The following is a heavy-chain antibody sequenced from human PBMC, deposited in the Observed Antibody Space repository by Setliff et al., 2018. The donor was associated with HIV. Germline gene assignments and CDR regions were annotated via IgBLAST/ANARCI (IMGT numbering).Heavy chain of an antibody. Sequence: PGGSLRLSCATSGFTFDSYSIIWVRQAPGKGLEWVSYISGLGGGTIYYADSVRGRFTISRDDAEKSVYLQMNSLRAEDTAVYYCARVAETRGYGYDYRLYYYGMDVWGQGTTVTVSS. CDR3: ARVAETRGYGYDYRLYYYGMDV. CDR2: ISGLGGGTI. J-gene: IGHJ6*02. V-gene: IGHV3-48*01. CDR1: GFTFDSYS. D-gene: IGHD5-18*01.